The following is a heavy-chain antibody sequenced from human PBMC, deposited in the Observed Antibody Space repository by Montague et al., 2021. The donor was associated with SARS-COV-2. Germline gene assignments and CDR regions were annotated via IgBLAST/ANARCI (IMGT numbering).Heavy chain of an antibody. CDR3: AKDPGYYYDNG. D-gene: IGHD3-22*01. CDR1: GFTFSSYA. V-gene: IGHV3-23*01. J-gene: IGHJ4*02. CDR2: ISNSGGSV. Sequence: SLSLSCAASGFTFSSYAMSWVRQAPGRLEWVSSISNSGGSVYYADSVKGRFTISRDNSKNTLYLQMNNLRADDTAMYFCAKDPGYYYDNGWGQGTLVTVSS.